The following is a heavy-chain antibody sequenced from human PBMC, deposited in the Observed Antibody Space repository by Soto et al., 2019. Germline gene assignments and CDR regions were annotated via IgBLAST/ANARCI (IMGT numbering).Heavy chain of an antibody. J-gene: IGHJ4*02. CDR2: INAGNGNT. Sequence: ASACVSCRFSVYTFTSYGMHWVRHDPGQRLEVMGSINAGNGNTKYSQKFLSIFTVTSDTSASTAYMKLSSERTEDTVWYYCARDXLLCATDVILIGYYFDYWGQGILVTVSS. CDR3: ARDXLLCATDVILIGYYFDY. D-gene: IGHD3-10*01. V-gene: IGHV1-3*01. CDR1: VYTFTSYG.